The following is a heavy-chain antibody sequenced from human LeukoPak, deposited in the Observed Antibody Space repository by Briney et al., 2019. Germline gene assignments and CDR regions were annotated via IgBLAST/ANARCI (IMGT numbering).Heavy chain of an antibody. CDR1: GGSITSGGYS. CDR2: IYYSGST. Sequence: SQTLSLTCTVSGGSITSGGYSWSWIRHHPGTGLEWIGYIYYSGSTYYNPSLKSRVTISVDTSKDQFSLKLSSVTAADTAVYYCARAHTGGLIAVAGHIDYWGQGTLVTVSS. CDR3: ARAHTGGLIAVAGHIDY. J-gene: IGHJ4*02. D-gene: IGHD6-19*01. V-gene: IGHV4-31*03.